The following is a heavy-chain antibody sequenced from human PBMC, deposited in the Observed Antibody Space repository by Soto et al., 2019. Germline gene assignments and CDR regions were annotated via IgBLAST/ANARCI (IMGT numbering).Heavy chain of an antibody. J-gene: IGHJ2*01. Sequence: QEQLVQSGAEVKKPGASVKVSCKASGYTFTNYDINWVRQATGQGLEWMGWMNPNSGHTGYAQKVQGRITLPRDTSIVTAYIELSSLRSDDTAVYYCATGRKTSARTWYFGLWGRGTLVTVSS. CDR2: MNPNSGHT. V-gene: IGHV1-8*01. D-gene: IGHD6-6*01. CDR1: GYTFTNYD. CDR3: ATGRKTSARTWYFGL.